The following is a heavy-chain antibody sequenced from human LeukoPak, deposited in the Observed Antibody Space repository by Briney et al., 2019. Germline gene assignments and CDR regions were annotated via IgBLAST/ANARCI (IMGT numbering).Heavy chain of an antibody. CDR2: IYYSGST. V-gene: IGHV4-59*01. CDR3: ARVSYGDHFDY. CDR1: GGSISSYY. J-gene: IGHJ4*02. D-gene: IGHD4-17*01. Sequence: SETLSLTCTVSGGSISSYYWSWIRQPPGQGLEWIGYIYYSGSTNYNPSLKSRVTISVDTSKNQFSLKLSSVTAADTAVYYCARVSYGDHFDYWGQGTLVTVSS.